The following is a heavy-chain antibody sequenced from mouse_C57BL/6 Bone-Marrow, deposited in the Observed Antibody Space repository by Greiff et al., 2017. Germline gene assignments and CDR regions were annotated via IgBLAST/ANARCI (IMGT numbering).Heavy chain of an antibody. V-gene: IGHV1-7*01. CDR3: APGSYYGTDV. CDR1: GYTFTSYW. Sequence: QVQLKQSGAELAKPGASVKLSCKASGYTFTSYWMHWVKQRPGQGLEWIGYINPSSGYTKYNQKFKDKATLTADNSSSTAYMQLSSLTYEDCAVYYCAPGSYYGTDVWGTGTTVTVSS. J-gene: IGHJ1*03. CDR2: INPSSGYT. D-gene: IGHD1-1*01.